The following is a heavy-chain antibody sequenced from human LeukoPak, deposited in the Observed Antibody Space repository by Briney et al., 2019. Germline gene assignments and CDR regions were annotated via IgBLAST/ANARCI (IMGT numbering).Heavy chain of an antibody. CDR2: INYSGST. CDR3: ARDLEGPIAVAGPGLNFDY. Sequence: SETLSLTCTVSGGSISSYYWTWIRQPPGKGLEWIGYINYSGSTNYNPSLKSRVTISVDTSKNQFSLKLNSVTAADTAVYYCARDLEGPIAVAGPGLNFDYWGQGTLVTVSS. CDR1: GGSISSYY. D-gene: IGHD6-19*01. V-gene: IGHV4-59*01. J-gene: IGHJ4*02.